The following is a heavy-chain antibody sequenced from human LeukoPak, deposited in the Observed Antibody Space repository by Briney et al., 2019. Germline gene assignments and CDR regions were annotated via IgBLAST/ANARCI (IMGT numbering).Heavy chain of an antibody. J-gene: IGHJ6*03. CDR3: ATANYNYYMDV. Sequence: GASVKVSCKVSGYTLTELSMHWVRQAPGKGLEWMGGFDPEDAETIYAQKFQGRVTMTEDTSTDTAYMELGGLRSEDTAVYYCATANYNYYMDVWGKGTTVTVSS. CDR2: FDPEDAET. CDR1: GYTLTELS. V-gene: IGHV1-24*01.